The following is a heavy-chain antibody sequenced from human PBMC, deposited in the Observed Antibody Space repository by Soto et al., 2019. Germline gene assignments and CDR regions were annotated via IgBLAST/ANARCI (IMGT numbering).Heavy chain of an antibody. CDR3: ARVPGP. CDR2: IYHSGST. J-gene: IGHJ5*02. Sequence: SSETLSLTCAVSGGSISSGGYSWSWIRQPPGKGLEWIGYIYHSGSTYYNPSLKSRVTISVDRSKNQFSLKLSSVTVADTAVYYCARVPGPWGQGTLVTVSS. V-gene: IGHV4-30-2*01. CDR1: GGSISSGGYS.